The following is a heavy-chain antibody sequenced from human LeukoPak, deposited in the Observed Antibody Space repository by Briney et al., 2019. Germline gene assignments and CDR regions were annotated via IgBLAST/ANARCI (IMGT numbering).Heavy chain of an antibody. CDR3: ARGTTVTGGGPRADHTYGLDV. CDR1: GGSISSYY. V-gene: IGHV4-59*08. D-gene: IGHD4-17*01. J-gene: IGHJ6*02. Sequence: SETLSLTCTVSGGSISSYYWSWIRQPPGKGLEWIGYIYYSGSTNYNPSLKSRVTISVDTSKNQFSLKLSSVTAADTAVYYCARGTTVTGGGPRADHTYGLDVWGQGTTVTVSS. CDR2: IYYSGST.